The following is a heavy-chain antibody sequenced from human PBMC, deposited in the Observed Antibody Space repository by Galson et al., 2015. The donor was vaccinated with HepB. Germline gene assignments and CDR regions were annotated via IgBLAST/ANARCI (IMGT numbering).Heavy chain of an antibody. V-gene: IGHV3-7*03. CDR2: IKQDGSEK. D-gene: IGHD3-9*01. Sequence: SLRLSCAASGFTFSSYWMSWVRQAPGKGLEWVANIKQDGSEKYYVDSVKGRFTISRDNAKNSLYLQMNSLRAEDTAVYYCARGLTYYDILTGYYSYYFDYWGQGTLVTVSS. CDR3: ARGLTYYDILTGYYSYYFDY. CDR1: GFTFSSYW. J-gene: IGHJ4*02.